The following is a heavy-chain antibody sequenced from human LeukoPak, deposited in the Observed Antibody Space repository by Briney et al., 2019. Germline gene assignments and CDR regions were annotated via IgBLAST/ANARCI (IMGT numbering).Heavy chain of an antibody. V-gene: IGHV3-53*01. D-gene: IGHD3-10*01. CDR3: ARDLGHYYGSGSYYGFADY. J-gene: IGHJ4*02. Sequence: GGSLRLSCSASGFTVSSNYMSWVRQAPGKGLEWVSVIYSGGSTYYADSVKGRFTISRDNSKNTLYLQMNSLRAEDTAVYYCARDLGHYYGSGSYYGFADYWGQGTQVTVSS. CDR2: IYSGGST. CDR1: GFTVSSNY.